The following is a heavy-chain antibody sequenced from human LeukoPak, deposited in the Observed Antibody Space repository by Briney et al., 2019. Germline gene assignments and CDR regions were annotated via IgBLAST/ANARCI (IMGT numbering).Heavy chain of an antibody. CDR3: ANSVVVTAMQNDY. CDR1: GLTFSSSW. V-gene: IGHV3-7*03. D-gene: IGHD2-21*02. CDR2: INPDGNKK. J-gene: IGHJ4*02. Sequence: GGSLRLSCAVSGLTFSSSWMDWVRQAPGKGLEWVASINPDGNKKYSADSVKGRFTISRDNAENSLYLQMNSLRAEDTAVYYCANSVVVTAMQNDYWGQGTLVTVSS.